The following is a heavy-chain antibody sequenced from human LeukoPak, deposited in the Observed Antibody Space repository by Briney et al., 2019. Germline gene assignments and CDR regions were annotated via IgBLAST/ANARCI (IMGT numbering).Heavy chain of an antibody. V-gene: IGHV4-34*01. CDR2: INHSGST. J-gene: IGHJ1*01. CDR3: ARGDPYYYDSSGYSSQYFQH. CDR1: GGSFSGYY. D-gene: IGHD3-22*01. Sequence: SETLSLTCAVSGGSFSGYYWTWIRQPPGKGLEWIGEINHSGSTHYNPSLKSRVTISVDTSKNQFSLKLSSVTAADTAVYYCARGDPYYYDSSGYSSQYFQHWGQGTLVTVSS.